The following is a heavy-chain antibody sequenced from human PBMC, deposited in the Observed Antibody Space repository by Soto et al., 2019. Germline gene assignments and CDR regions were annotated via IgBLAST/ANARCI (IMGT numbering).Heavy chain of an antibody. V-gene: IGHV1-69*13. D-gene: IGHD5-12*01. J-gene: IGHJ3*02. CDR1: GGTFSSYA. CDR2: IIPIFGTA. CDR3: ARESSVEMATIAAFDI. Sequence: SVKVSCKASGGTFSSYAISWVRQAPGQGLEWMGGIIPIFGTANYAQKFQGRVTITADESTSTAYMELSSLRSEDTAVYYCARESSVEMATIAAFDIWGQGTMVTVS.